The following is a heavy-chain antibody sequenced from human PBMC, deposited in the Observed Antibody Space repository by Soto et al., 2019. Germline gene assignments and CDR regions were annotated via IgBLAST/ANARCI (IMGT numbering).Heavy chain of an antibody. CDR2: ISGSSDNI. V-gene: IGHV3-11*06. J-gene: IGHJ5*02. CDR3: VRDSARIVVVPRVDGDNRLDP. D-gene: IGHD2-2*01. CDR1: GFTFSDYF. Sequence: PGGSLRLSCAASGFTFSDYFMSWIRQAPGKGLEWVSFISGSSDNIKYADSVKGRFTISRDNAKNSLYPQMNSLRAEDTAVYYCVRDSARIVVVPRVDGDNRLDPWGQGTLVTVSS.